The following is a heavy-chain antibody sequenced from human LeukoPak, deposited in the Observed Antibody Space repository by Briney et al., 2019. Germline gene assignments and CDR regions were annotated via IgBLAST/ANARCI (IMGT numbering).Heavy chain of an antibody. Sequence: ASVKVSCKASGGTFSSYAISWVRQAPGQGLEWMGGIIPIFGTANYAQKFQGGVTITTDESTSAAYMELSSLRSEDTAVYYCARGGDYGDPWDYWGQGTLVTVSS. J-gene: IGHJ4*02. CDR1: GGTFSSYA. CDR2: IIPIFGTA. CDR3: ARGGDYGDPWDY. V-gene: IGHV1-69*05. D-gene: IGHD4-17*01.